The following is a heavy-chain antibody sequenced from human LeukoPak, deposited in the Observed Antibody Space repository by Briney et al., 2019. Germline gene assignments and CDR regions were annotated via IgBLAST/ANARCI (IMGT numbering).Heavy chain of an antibody. CDR2: IIPILGIA. Sequence: SVKVSCKASGGTFSSYAISWVRQAPGQGREWRGRIIPILGIANYAQKFKGRVTITGAKSTSTAYMELSSLKSEDTAVYYCARDPINWNYPPAYYYYGMDVWGQGTTVTVSS. CDR3: ARDPINWNYPPAYYYYGMDV. J-gene: IGHJ6*02. D-gene: IGHD1-7*01. V-gene: IGHV1-69*04. CDR1: GGTFSSYA.